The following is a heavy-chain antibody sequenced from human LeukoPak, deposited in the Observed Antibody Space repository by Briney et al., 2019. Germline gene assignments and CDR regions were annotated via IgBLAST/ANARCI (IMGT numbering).Heavy chain of an antibody. CDR2: ISSSSSYI. CDR1: GFTFRSYS. D-gene: IGHD6-13*01. V-gene: IGHV3-21*01. CDR3: ARSFLSIAAAATDY. Sequence: GGSLRLSCAASGFTFRSYSMNWVRQAPGKGLEWVSSISSSSSYIYYADSVKGRFTISRDNAKNSLYLQMNSLRAEDTAVYYCARSFLSIAAAATDYRGQGTLVTVSS. J-gene: IGHJ4*02.